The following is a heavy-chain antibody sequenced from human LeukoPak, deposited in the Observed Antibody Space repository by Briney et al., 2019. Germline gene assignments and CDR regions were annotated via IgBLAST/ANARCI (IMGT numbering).Heavy chain of an antibody. Sequence: SETLSLTCTVSGGSISSYYWSWIRQPPGKGLEWIGYIYYSGSTNYNPSLKSRVTISVDTSKNQFSLKLSSVTAANTAVYYCARGGYIGYDPRIDPCGQGTLVTVSS. D-gene: IGHD5-12*01. J-gene: IGHJ5*02. CDR2: IYYSGST. CDR3: ARGGYIGYDPRIDP. V-gene: IGHV4-59*08. CDR1: GGSISSYY.